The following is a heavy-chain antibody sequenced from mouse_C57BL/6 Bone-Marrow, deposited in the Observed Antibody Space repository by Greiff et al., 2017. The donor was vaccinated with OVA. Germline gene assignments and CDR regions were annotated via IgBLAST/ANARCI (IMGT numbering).Heavy chain of an antibody. D-gene: IGHD1-1*01. J-gene: IGHJ1*03. Sequence: QVQLQQPGAELVKPGASVKMSCKASGYTFTSYWITWVKQRPGQGLEWIGDIYPGSGSTNYNEKFKSKATLTVDTSSSTAYMQLSSLTSEDSAVYYCARYVYYYGSYWYFDVWGTGTTVTVSS. V-gene: IGHV1-55*01. CDR1: GYTFTSYW. CDR2: IYPGSGST. CDR3: ARYVYYYGSYWYFDV.